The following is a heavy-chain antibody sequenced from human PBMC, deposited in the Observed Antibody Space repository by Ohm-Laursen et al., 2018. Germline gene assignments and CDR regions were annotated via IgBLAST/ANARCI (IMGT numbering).Heavy chain of an antibody. CDR1: GYTFTNHY. J-gene: IGHJ5*02. CDR2: INPGGRST. D-gene: IGHD2-15*01. CDR3: ARSPSLICGSGGSCYSGWFDP. V-gene: IGHV1-46*01. Sequence: ASVKVSCKASGYTFTNHYMHWVRQAPGQGFEWMGIINPGGRSTDYAQKFQGRVTMTRDTSTSTVYMELSSLRSEDTAVYYCARSPSLICGSGGSCYSGWFDPWGQGTLVTVSS.